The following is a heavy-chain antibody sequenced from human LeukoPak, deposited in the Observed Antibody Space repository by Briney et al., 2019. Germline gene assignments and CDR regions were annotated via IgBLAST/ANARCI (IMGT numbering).Heavy chain of an antibody. CDR3: ARGAVAGTAF. V-gene: IGHV3-64*01. D-gene: IGHD6-19*01. J-gene: IGHJ4*02. CDR2: ISSNGGST. CDR1: GFTFSSSA. Sequence: PGGSLRLSCAASGFTFSSSAMHWVRQAPGKGLEYVSAISSNGGSTYYANSVKGRFTISRDNSKNTLYLQMGSLRAEDMAVYYCARGAVAGTAFWGQGTLVTVSS.